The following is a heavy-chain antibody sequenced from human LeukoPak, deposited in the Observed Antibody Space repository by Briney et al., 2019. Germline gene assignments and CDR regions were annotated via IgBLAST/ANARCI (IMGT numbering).Heavy chain of an antibody. CDR1: GLTFSDYY. D-gene: IGHD3-9*01. CDR2: ISSSGSTI. V-gene: IGHV3-11*01. CDR3: ARVRYFDWFLDY. J-gene: IGHJ4*02. Sequence: GGSLRLSCAASGLTFSDYYMSWIRQAPGKGLEWVSYISSSGSTIYYADSVKGRFTISRDNAKNSLYLQMNSLRAEDTAVYYCARVRYFDWFLDYWGQGTLVTVSS.